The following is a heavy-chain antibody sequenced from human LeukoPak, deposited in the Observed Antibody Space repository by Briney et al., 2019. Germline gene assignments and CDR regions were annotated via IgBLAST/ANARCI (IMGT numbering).Heavy chain of an antibody. CDR3: ARGGVAGDFDY. V-gene: IGHV1-46*01. D-gene: IGHD6-19*01. CDR2: IYPRDGST. J-gene: IGHJ4*02. CDR1: GYTFTSNY. Sequence: GASVKVSCKASGYTFTSNYIHWVRQAPGQGLEWMGMIYPRDGSTSYAQKFQGRVTVTRDTSTSTVHMELSGLRSEDTAVYYCARGGVAGDFDYWGQGTLVTVSS.